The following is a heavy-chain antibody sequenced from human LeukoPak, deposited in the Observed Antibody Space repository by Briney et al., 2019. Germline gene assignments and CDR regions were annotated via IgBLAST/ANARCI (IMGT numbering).Heavy chain of an antibody. V-gene: IGHV1-18*01. Sequence: ASVKVSCKASGYTFTSYGISWVRQAPGQGLEWMRWISAYNGNTNYAQKLQGRVTMTTDTSTSTAYMELRSLRSDDTAVYYCARDLAGYDFWSGYYSTVAAFDIWVQGTMVTVSS. CDR1: GYTFTSYG. J-gene: IGHJ3*02. CDR3: ARDLAGYDFWSGYYSTVAAFDI. D-gene: IGHD3-3*01. CDR2: ISAYNGNT.